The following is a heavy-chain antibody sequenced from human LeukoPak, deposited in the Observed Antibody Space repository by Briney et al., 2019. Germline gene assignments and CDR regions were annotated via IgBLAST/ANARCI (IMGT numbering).Heavy chain of an antibody. D-gene: IGHD3-22*01. CDR2: ISATGDKT. CDR3: AKDLADYYDSGGYYGFDY. Sequence: GGSLRLSCAASGFTVSSNYMSWVRQAPGKGLEWVSAISATGDKTHYADSVKGRLTISRDNSKKTLYLQMNSLRAEDTAVYYCAKDLADYYDSGGYYGFDYWGQGTLVTVSS. J-gene: IGHJ4*02. CDR1: GFTVSSNY. V-gene: IGHV3-23*01.